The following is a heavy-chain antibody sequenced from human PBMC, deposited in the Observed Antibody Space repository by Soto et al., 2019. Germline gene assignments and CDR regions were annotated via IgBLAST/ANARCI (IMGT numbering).Heavy chain of an antibody. CDR1: GFAVSSNF. Sequence: EVQLVETGGGLIQPGGSVRLSCAASGFAVSSNFVNWVRQAPGKGLEWVSVIYSGGNTYYADSVKGQFTISRDNSKNTVYRQMNSLGAEDTALYYCARGTDNAKIRFDPRGQGTLVTVSS. V-gene: IGHV3-53*02. CDR2: IYSGGNT. D-gene: IGHD1-1*01. J-gene: IGHJ5*02. CDR3: ARGTDNAKIRFDP.